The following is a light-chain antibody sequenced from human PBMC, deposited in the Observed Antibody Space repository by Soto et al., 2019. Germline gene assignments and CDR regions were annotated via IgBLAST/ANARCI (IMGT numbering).Light chain of an antibody. CDR3: QQRSNWPLT. Sequence: EITVSQSPSTLSLSPGERATLSCRASQSVSSYLAWYQQKPGQAPRLPIYDASNRATGIPARFSGSGSGTDFTLTISSLEPEDFAVYYCQQRSNWPLTFGGGTKVAIK. CDR2: DAS. J-gene: IGKJ4*01. CDR1: QSVSSY. V-gene: IGKV3-11*01.